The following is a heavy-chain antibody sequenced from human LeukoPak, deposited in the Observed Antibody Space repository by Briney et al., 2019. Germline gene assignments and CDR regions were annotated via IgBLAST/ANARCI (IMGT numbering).Heavy chain of an antibody. D-gene: IGHD3-22*01. V-gene: IGHV1-8*01. CDR2: MNPNSGNT. CDR1: GYTFTSYD. J-gene: IGHJ6*02. CDR3: ARGGNYYDSSGYYWMDV. Sequence: ASVKVSCKASGYTFTSYDITWVRQATGQGLEWMGWMNPNSGNTGYAQKFQGRVTMTRNTSISTAYMELSSLRSEDTAVYYCARGGNYYDSSGYYWMDVWGQGTTVTVSS.